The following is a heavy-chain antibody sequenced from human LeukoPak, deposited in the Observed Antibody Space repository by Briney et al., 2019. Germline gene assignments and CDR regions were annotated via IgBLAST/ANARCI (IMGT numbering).Heavy chain of an antibody. V-gene: IGHV3-7*01. J-gene: IGHJ4*02. CDR2: IKYDGGEK. Sequence: PGGSLRLSCTASGFSFSTYWMSRVRQAPGKGLEWVAHIKYDGGEKYYVDSVKGRFTISRDNAKNSLYLQMTTLRAEDTAVYYCVGDPGDYWGQGTLVSVSS. CDR3: VGDPGDY. CDR1: GFSFSTYW.